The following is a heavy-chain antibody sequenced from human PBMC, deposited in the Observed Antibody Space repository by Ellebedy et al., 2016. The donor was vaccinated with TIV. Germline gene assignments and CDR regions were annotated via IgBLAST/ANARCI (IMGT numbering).Heavy chain of an antibody. J-gene: IGHJ5*02. V-gene: IGHV1-46*01. CDR2: IDPSGGST. Sequence: ASVKVSXXASGGTFSSYAISWVRQAPGQGLEWMGIIDPSGGSTSYAQKFQGRVTMTRDTSTSTVYMELSSLRSEDTAVYYCARDGTTFTIFGVVISPGWFDPWGQGTLVTVSS. D-gene: IGHD3-3*01. CDR1: GGTFSSYA. CDR3: ARDGTTFTIFGVVISPGWFDP.